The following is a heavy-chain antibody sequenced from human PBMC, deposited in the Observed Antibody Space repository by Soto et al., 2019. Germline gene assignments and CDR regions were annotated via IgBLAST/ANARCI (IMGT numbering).Heavy chain of an antibody. CDR3: ARDNGIEGSFDP. Sequence: GSLRRSCAASGFTFSTYSMNWVRQAPGKGLEWVSYISYSSNTIYYADSVKGRFTISRDNAKNSLYLQMNSLRDEDTAVYYCARDNGIEGSFDPWGQGTQVTVYS. CDR2: ISYSSNTI. J-gene: IGHJ5*02. V-gene: IGHV3-48*02. CDR1: GFTFSTYS.